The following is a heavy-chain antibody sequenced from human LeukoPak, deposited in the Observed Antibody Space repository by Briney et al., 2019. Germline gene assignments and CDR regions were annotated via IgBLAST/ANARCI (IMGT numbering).Heavy chain of an antibody. D-gene: IGHD3-10*01. V-gene: IGHV4-59*12. Sequence: PSETLSLTCTVSGGSISSYYWSWIRQPPGKGLEWIGYIYYSGSTNYNPSLKSRVTISVDTSKNQFSLKLSSVTAADTAVYYCARVADPDTGASPYYFDYWGQGTLVTVSS. J-gene: IGHJ4*02. CDR3: ARVADPDTGASPYYFDY. CDR1: GGSISSYY. CDR2: IYYSGST.